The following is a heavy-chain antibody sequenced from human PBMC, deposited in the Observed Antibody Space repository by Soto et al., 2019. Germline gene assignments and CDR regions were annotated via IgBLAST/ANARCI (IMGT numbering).Heavy chain of an antibody. J-gene: IGHJ5*02. CDR3: ARRLRDTTTHYYNWFDP. CDR2: INYDGTA. D-gene: IGHD3-10*01. CDR1: GGSINIVDYF. V-gene: IGHV4-30-4*01. Sequence: QVQLQESGPGLVKPPQTLSLTCTVSGGSINIVDYFWSWIRQPPGKGLEWIVNINYDGTAYPNPSLQSRVTASVDTSKNQFSLHLSSVTAADTAVYYCARRLRDTTTHYYNWFDPWGQGTLVTVSS.